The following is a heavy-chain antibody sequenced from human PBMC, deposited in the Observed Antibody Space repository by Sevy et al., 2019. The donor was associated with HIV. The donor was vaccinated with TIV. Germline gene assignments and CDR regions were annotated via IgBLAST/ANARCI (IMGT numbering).Heavy chain of an antibody. CDR1: GFTFSSYG. V-gene: IGHV3-30*02. Sequence: GGSLRLFCAASGFTFSSYGMHWVRQAPGKGLEWVAFIRYDGSNKYYADSVKGRFTISRDNSKNTLYLQMNSLRAEDTAVYYCARDYRDAFDIWGQGTMVTVSS. CDR3: ARDYRDAFDI. D-gene: IGHD1-26*01. J-gene: IGHJ3*02. CDR2: IRYDGSNK.